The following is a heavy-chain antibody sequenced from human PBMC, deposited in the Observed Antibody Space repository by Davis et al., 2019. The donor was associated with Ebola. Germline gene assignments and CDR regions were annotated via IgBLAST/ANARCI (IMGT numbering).Heavy chain of an antibody. CDR1: GFTFSSYA. J-gene: IGHJ6*04. CDR3: AKAKWEVEYHYSGMDV. Sequence: GGSLRLSCAASGFTFSSYAMHWVRQAPGKGLEYVSAISSNGGSTYYANSVKGRFTISRDNSKNTLYLQMNSLRTEDTAVYLCAKAKWEVEYHYSGMDVWGKGTTVTDSS. V-gene: IGHV3-64*01. D-gene: IGHD1-26*01. CDR2: ISSNGGST.